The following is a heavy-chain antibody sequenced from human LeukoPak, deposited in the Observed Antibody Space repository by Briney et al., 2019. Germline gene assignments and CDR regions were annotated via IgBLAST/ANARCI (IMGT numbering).Heavy chain of an antibody. CDR1: SGSISSSSNYY. Sequence: PSETLSLTCAVSSGSISSSSNYYWGWIRQPAGQGLEWIGRIYTSGSTNYNPSLKSRVTMSVDTSKNQFSLKLSSVTAADTAVYYCARELGSGSYPFDYWGQGTLVTVSS. CDR3: ARELGSGSYPFDY. CDR2: IYTSGST. J-gene: IGHJ4*02. D-gene: IGHD3-10*01. V-gene: IGHV4-61*02.